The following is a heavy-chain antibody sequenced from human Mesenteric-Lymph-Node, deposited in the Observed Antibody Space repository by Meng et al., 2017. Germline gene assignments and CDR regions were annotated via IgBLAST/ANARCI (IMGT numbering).Heavy chain of an antibody. CDR3: ASSGIQLWSNFDY. CDR2: IYSSGST. J-gene: IGHJ4*02. D-gene: IGHD5-18*01. CDR1: GGSISTYY. Sequence: SETLSLTCTVSGGSISTYYWSWIRQPAGKGLEWIGRIYSSGSTNYNPSLKSRVTISVDTSKNQFSLKLSSVTAADTAVYYCASSGIQLWSNFDYWGQGTLVTVSS. V-gene: IGHV4-4*07.